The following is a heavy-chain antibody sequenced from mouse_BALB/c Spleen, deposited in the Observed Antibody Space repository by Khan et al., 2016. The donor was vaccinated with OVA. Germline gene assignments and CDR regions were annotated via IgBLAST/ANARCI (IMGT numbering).Heavy chain of an antibody. J-gene: IGHJ3*01. CDR3: ARDYWFTY. V-gene: IGHV5-6-5*01. CDR2: ISSGGST. CDR1: GFTFSNYA. Sequence: EVELVESGGGLVKPGGSLKLSCAASGFTFSNYAMSWVRQTPEKRLEWVASISSGGSTYYSDSVKGRFTIFRDNDRNILYLQLSSLRSEDTAMYYCARDYWFTYWGQGTLVTVSA. D-gene: IGHD1-1*02.